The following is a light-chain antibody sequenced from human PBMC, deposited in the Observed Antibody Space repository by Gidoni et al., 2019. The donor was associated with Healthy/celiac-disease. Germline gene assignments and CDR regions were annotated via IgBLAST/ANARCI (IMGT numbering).Light chain of an antibody. CDR2: GAS. CDR1: QSVSSN. J-gene: IGKJ1*01. CDR3: QQYSNWPPWT. Sequence: VMTPSPATLSVSPGERATLSCRASQSVSSNLAWYQQKPGQAPRLLIYGASTRATGIPARFSGSGSGTEFTLTISSLQSEDFAVYYCQQYSNWPPWTFGQGTKVEIK. V-gene: IGKV3-15*01.